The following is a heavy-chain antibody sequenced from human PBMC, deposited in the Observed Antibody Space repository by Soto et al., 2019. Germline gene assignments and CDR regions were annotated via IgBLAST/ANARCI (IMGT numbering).Heavy chain of an antibody. J-gene: IGHJ6*02. CDR1: GFTFSIYA. Sequence: PGGSLRLSCAASGFTFSIYAMSWVRHAPGKGLEWVSAISGSGGSTYYADSVKGRFTISRDNSKNTLYLQMNSLRAEDTAVYYCAKEGDCSSTSCYTDYYYGMDVWGQGTTVTVSS. CDR2: ISGSGGST. V-gene: IGHV3-23*01. CDR3: AKEGDCSSTSCYTDYYYGMDV. D-gene: IGHD2-2*02.